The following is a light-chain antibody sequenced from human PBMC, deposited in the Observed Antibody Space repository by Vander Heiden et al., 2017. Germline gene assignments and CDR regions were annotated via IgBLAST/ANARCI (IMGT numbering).Light chain of an antibody. CDR1: QSISSY. J-gene: IGKJ2*01. Sequence: DIQMTQSPSSLSASVGDRVTITCRASQSISSYLNWYQQKPGKAPKLLIYAASSLQSGVPSRFSGSGSGTEFTLTISSLQPEDFATYYCQQDYSTRTFGQGTKLEIK. V-gene: IGKV1-39*01. CDR2: AAS. CDR3: QQDYSTRT.